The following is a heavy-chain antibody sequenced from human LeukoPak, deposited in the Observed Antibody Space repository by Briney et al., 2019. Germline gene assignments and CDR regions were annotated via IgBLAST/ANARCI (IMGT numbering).Heavy chain of an antibody. CDR1: GYTFTDYY. CDR2: INRNNGGT. CDR3: ASGYCSGSSCYVGWIDP. V-gene: IGHV1-2*02. D-gene: IGHD2-2*03. Sequence: GASVKVSCKASGYTFTDYYIHWVRQAPGQGLDWMGWINRNNGGTKYAQKFQGRVTMTRDTSISTAYMELSRLRSDDTAVYYCASGYCSGSSCYVGWIDPWGQGTLVTVSS. J-gene: IGHJ5*02.